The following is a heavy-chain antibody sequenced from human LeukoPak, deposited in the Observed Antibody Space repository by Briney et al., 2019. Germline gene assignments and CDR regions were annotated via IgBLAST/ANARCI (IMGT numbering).Heavy chain of an antibody. J-gene: IGHJ4*02. CDR1: GFTFSSYA. Sequence: PGGSLRLSCAASGFTFSSYAMSWARQAPGKGLEWISGISKSGDNTQYADSVKGRFTISRDNSKNTLYLQMNSLRAEDTAFYYCARDKAVNAADWGQGTLVTVSS. CDR3: ARDKAVNAAD. V-gene: IGHV3-23*01. D-gene: IGHD4-17*01. CDR2: ISKSGDNT.